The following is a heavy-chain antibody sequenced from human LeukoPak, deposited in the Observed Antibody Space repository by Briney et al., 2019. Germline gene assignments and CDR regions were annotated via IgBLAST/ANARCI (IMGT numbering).Heavy chain of an antibody. D-gene: IGHD3-22*01. Sequence: SETLSLTCTVSGGSISSGDYYWSWIRQPPGKGLEWIGYIYYSGSTYYNPSLKSRVTISVDTSKNQFSLKLSSVTAADTAVYYCARGRYYYDSSGPSRGAFGIWGQGTMVTVSS. J-gene: IGHJ3*02. CDR3: ARGRYYYDSSGPSRGAFGI. CDR1: GGSISSGDYY. CDR2: IYYSGST. V-gene: IGHV4-30-4*01.